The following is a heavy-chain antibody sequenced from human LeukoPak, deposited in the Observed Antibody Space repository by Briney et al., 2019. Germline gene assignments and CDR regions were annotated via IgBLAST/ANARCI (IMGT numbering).Heavy chain of an antibody. D-gene: IGHD1-26*01. CDR3: TTATYSGSYFRFDY. V-gene: IGHV3-15*01. J-gene: IGHJ4*02. CDR1: GFIFRRYW. Sequence: NAGGSLRLSCATSGFIFRRYWMSWVRQAPGKGLEWVGRIKTKTDGGTTDYAAPVKGRFTISRDDSKNTLYLQMNSLKTEDTAVYYCTTATYSGSYFRFDYWGQGTLVTVSS. CDR2: IKTKTDGGTT.